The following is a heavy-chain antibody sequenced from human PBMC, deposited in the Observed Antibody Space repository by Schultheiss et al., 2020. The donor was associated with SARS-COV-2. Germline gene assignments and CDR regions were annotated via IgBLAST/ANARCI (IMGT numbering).Heavy chain of an antibody. D-gene: IGHD6-19*01. Sequence: SQTLSLTCAVSGGSISSYYWSWIRQHPGKGLEWIGYIYYSGSTNYNPSLKSRVTISLDTSKNQFSLKLSSVTAADTDVYYCARERRSSGWGAGDAFDIWGQGTMVTVAS. CDR2: IYYSGST. CDR3: ARERRSSGWGAGDAFDI. CDR1: GGSISSYY. V-gene: IGHV4-59*12. J-gene: IGHJ3*02.